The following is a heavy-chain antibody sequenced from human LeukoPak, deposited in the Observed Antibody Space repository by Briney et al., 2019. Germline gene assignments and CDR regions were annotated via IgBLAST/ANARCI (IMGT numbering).Heavy chain of an antibody. V-gene: IGHV5-51*01. D-gene: IGHD5-12*01. Sequence: GESLKISCKGSGYSFTSYWIGWVRQMPRKGLEWMGIIYPGDSDTRYSPSFQGQVTISADKSISTAYLQWSSLKASDTAMYYCARPYLGGYDIGGYYFDYWGQGTLVTVSS. CDR1: GYSFTSYW. J-gene: IGHJ4*02. CDR3: ARPYLGGYDIGGYYFDY. CDR2: IYPGDSDT.